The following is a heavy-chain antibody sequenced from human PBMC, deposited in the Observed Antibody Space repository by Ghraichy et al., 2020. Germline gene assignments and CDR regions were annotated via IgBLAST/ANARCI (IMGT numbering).Heavy chain of an antibody. Sequence: GGSLRLSCVGSEFSFNKFWMSWVRQAPGKGLEWVASIKQSGGEKHYADSLKGRFAISRDNTQNSLFLQLDSLRVDDTDVYYCARALVAWCTTTNCFAEYAGYWGEGTLVTVSS. V-gene: IGHV3-7*01. CDR3: ARALVAWCTTTNCFAEYAGY. J-gene: IGHJ4*02. CDR1: EFSFNKFW. D-gene: IGHD2-8*02. CDR2: IKQSGGEK.